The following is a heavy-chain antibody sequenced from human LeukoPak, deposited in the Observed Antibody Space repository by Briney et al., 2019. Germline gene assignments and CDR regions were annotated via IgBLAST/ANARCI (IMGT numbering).Heavy chain of an antibody. CDR2: ISPTGSTI. Sequence: PGGSLRLSCAASGFTFNSYSMNWVRQAPGKGPEWLSYISPTGSTIYYADSVKGRFTISRSSGQNSLYLQMNSLRAEDTAVYYCARDMGGYCSGGSCQHSYYYYMDVWGKGTTVTISS. CDR1: GFTFNSYS. J-gene: IGHJ6*03. D-gene: IGHD2-15*01. V-gene: IGHV3-48*01. CDR3: ARDMGGYCSGGSCQHSYYYYMDV.